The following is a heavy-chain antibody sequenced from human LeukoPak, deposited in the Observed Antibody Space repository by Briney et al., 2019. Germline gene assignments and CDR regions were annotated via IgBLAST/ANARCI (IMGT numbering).Heavy chain of an antibody. CDR1: GFTFSNYA. J-gene: IGHJ4*02. D-gene: IGHD1-26*01. CDR2: ISDSGRNT. CDR3: AKEGDLVGVTYYFDY. V-gene: IGHV3-23*01. Sequence: GGSLRLSCVASGFTFSNYAMSWVRQAPGEGLEWVSAISDSGRNTFYADSVKGRFTISRDNSKNTLYLQMNSLRVEDAAVYYCAKEGDLVGVTYYFDYWGQGTLVTVSS.